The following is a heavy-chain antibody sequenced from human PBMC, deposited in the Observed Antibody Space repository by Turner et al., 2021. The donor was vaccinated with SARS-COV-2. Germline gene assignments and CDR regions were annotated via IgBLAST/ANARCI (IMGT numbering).Heavy chain of an antibody. CDR2: IKQDAREK. V-gene: IGHV3-7*03. CDR1: GFTFSSYW. CDR3: ARGRSLEDY. Sequence: EVQLVESGGDLVQPGGSLRLSCAASGFTFSSYWMNWVRQAPGKGLEWVATIKQDAREKYYADSVKGRFTIFRDNANNSLFLHMNSLRAEDTAVYYCARGRSLEDYWGQGTLITVSS. J-gene: IGHJ4*02. D-gene: IGHD3-3*01.